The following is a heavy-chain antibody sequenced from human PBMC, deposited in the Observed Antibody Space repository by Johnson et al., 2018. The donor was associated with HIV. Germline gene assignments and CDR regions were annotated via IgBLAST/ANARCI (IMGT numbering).Heavy chain of an antibody. CDR3: AKVKLELRYGAFDI. CDR1: GFTVSSNY. CDR2: IYSGGST. J-gene: IGHJ3*02. Sequence: VQLVESGGGLVQPGRSLRLSCAASGFTVSSNYMSWVRQAPGKGLEWVSVIYSGGSTYYADSVKGRFTISRDNSKNTLYLQMNSLRAEDTAVYYCAKVKLELRYGAFDIWGQGTMVTVSS. D-gene: IGHD1-7*01. V-gene: IGHV3-66*02.